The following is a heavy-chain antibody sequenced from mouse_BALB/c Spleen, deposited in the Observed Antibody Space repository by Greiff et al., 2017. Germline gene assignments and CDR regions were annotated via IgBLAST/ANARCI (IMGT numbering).Heavy chain of an antibody. CDR1: GYSITSDYA. V-gene: IGHV3-2*02. CDR2: ISYSGST. CDR3: ARWDYGSSYWYFDV. Sequence: DVKLQESGPGLVKPSQSLSLTCTVTGYSITSDYAWNWIRQFPGNKLEWMGYISYSGSTSYNPSLKSRISITRDTSKNQFFLQLNSVTTEDTATYYCARWDYGSSYWYFDVWGAGTTVTVSS. J-gene: IGHJ1*01. D-gene: IGHD1-1*01.